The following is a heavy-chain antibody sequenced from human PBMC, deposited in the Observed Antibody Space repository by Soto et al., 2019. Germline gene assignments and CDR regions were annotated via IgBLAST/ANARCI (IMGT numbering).Heavy chain of an antibody. Sequence: EVQVLESGGGLVQPGGSLRLSCAASGFPFSSYAMSWVRQAPGKGLEWVSTIHGGGDYTHYTDSVKGRFTISRDNSRHHRYRHIKSLRVEDTAGYDCANNRGSGGYPNGHFDVWGRGTLVTVSS. J-gene: IGHJ2*01. CDR2: IHGGGDYT. D-gene: IGHD1-26*01. CDR1: GFPFSSYA. CDR3: ANNRGSGGYPNGHFDV. V-gene: IGHV3-23*01.